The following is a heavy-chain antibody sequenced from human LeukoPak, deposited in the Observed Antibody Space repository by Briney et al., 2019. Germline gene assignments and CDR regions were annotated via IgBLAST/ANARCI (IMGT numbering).Heavy chain of an antibody. Sequence: SETLSLTCAVYGGSFSGYYWSWIRQPPGEGLEWIGEINHSGSTNYNPSLKSRVTISVDTSKNQFSLKLSSVTAADTAVYYCARGPPRTAYYYYGMDVWGQGTTVTVSS. V-gene: IGHV4-34*01. D-gene: IGHD1/OR15-1a*01. J-gene: IGHJ6*02. CDR2: INHSGST. CDR3: ARGPPRTAYYYYGMDV. CDR1: GGSFSGYY.